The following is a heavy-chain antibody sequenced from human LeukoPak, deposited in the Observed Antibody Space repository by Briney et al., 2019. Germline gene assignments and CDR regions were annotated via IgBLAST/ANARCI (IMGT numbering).Heavy chain of an antibody. CDR3: AKDLPIVVVPAAWGY. J-gene: IGHJ4*02. D-gene: IGHD2-2*01. V-gene: IGHV3-30*02. CDR1: GFTFSSYG. Sequence: PGGSLRLSCAASGFTFSSYGMHWVRQAPGKGLEWVAFIRYDGSNKYYADSVKGRFTISRDNSKNTLYLQMNSLRAEDTAVYYCAKDLPIVVVPAAWGYWGQGTLVTVSS. CDR2: IRYDGSNK.